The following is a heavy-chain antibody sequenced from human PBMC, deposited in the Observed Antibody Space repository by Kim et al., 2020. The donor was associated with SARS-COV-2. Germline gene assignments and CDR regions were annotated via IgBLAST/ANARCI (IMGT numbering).Heavy chain of an antibody. J-gene: IGHJ4*02. Sequence: YAHSVKGRFTIARDNAKSSLYLQMNSLRDEDTAVYYCATRMVTSFDYWGQGTLVTVSS. V-gene: IGHV3-48*02. D-gene: IGHD2-21*02. CDR3: ATRMVTSFDY.